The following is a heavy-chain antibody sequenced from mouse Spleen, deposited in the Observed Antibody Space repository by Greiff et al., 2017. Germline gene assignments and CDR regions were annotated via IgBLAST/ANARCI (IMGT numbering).Heavy chain of an antibody. CDR2: IYPGDGDT. J-gene: IGHJ1*01. CDR3: AILLGWYFDV. CDR1: GYAFSSSW. D-gene: IGHD2-10*01. Sequence: QVQLQQSGPELVKPGASVKISCKASGYAFSSSWMNWVKQRPGKGLEWIGRIYPGDGDTNYNGKFKGKATLTADKSSSTAYMQLSSLTSEDSAVYFCAILLGWYFDVWGAGTTVTVSS. V-gene: IGHV1-82*01.